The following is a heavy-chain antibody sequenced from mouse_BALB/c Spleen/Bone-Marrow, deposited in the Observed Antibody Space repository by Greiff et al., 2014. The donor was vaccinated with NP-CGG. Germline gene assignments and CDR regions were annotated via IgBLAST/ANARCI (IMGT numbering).Heavy chain of an antibody. Sequence: QVQLQQSGAELVKPGASAKLSCKASGYTFTSYWMHWVKQRPGQGLEWIGEINPSNGRTNYNEKFKSKATLTVDKSSSTAYMQLSSLTSEDSAVYYCARASWLLRYYYAMDYWGQGTSVTVSS. CDR3: ARASWLLRYYYAMDY. D-gene: IGHD2-3*01. CDR1: GYTFTSYW. V-gene: IGHV1S81*02. CDR2: INPSNGRT. J-gene: IGHJ4*01.